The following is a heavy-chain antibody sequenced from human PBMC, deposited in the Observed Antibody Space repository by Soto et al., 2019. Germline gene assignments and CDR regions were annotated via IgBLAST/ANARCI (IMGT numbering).Heavy chain of an antibody. Sequence: PGGSLRLSCAASGFTFSSYGMHWVRQAPGKGLEWVAVISYDGSNKYYADSVKGRFTISRDNSKNTLYLQMNSLRAEDTAVYYCAKDLGVYCSSTSCRFYYYYYYMDVWGKGTTVTVSS. CDR3: AKDLGVYCSSTSCRFYYYYYYMDV. J-gene: IGHJ6*03. CDR1: GFTFSSYG. V-gene: IGHV3-30*18. D-gene: IGHD2-2*01. CDR2: ISYDGSNK.